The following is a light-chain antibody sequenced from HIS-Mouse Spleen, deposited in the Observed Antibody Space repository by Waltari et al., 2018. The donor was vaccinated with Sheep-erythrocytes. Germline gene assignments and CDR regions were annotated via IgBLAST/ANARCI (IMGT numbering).Light chain of an antibody. CDR2: DVS. CDR1: SSDVGGYNY. CDR3: CSYAGSYNHV. V-gene: IGLV2-11*01. J-gene: IGLJ1*01. Sequence: QSALTQPRSVSGSPGQSVTISCTGTSSDVGGYNYVSWYQQHPGKAPKRMIYDVSNRPAGVHDRFSGSKPGNTASLTISGLQAEDEADYYCCSYAGSYNHVFATGTKVTVL.